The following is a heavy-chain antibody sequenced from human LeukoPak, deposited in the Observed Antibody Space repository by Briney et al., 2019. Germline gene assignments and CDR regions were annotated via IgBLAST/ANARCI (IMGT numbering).Heavy chain of an antibody. Sequence: SETLSLTCTVSGGSISSSSYYWGWIRQPPGKGLEWIGSIYYSGSTYYNPSLKSRVTISVDTSKNQFSLKLSSVTAADTAVYYCARDQEQLVEYYYYYYMDVWGKGTTVTVSS. CDR3: ARDQEQLVEYYYYYYMDV. J-gene: IGHJ6*03. V-gene: IGHV4-39*07. CDR1: GGSISSSSYY. CDR2: IYYSGST. D-gene: IGHD6-6*01.